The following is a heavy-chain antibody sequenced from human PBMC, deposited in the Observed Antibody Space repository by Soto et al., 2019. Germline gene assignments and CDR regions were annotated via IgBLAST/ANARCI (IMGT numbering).Heavy chain of an antibody. V-gene: IGHV4-4*02. CDR2: IYHSGIT. Sequence: SETLSLTCAVSGGSISSSHWWSWVRPPPGKGLEWIGEIYHSGITNYNPSLKSRVTISVDKAKNQFSLKLSSVTAADTAVYYCARRAGAYSSSSGVSWFDPWGQGTLVTVS. CDR3: ARRAGAYSSSSGVSWFDP. CDR1: GGSISSSHW. D-gene: IGHD6-6*01. J-gene: IGHJ5*02.